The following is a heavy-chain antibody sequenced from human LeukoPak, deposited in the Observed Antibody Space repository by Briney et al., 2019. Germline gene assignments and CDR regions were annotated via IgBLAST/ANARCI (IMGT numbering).Heavy chain of an antibody. V-gene: IGHV4-34*01. J-gene: IGHJ6*02. D-gene: IGHD4-23*01. CDR3: ARQPYGGNRYYYYYGMDV. CDR2: INHSGST. Sequence: PSETLSLTCAVYGGSFSGYYWSWIRQPPGKGLEWIGEINHSGSTNYNPSLKSRVTISVDTSKNQFSLKLSSVTAADTAVYYCARQPYGGNRYYYYYGMDVWGQGTTVTVSS. CDR1: GGSFSGYY.